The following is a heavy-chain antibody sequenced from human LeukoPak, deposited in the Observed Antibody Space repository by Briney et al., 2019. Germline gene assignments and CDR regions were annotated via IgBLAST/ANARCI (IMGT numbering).Heavy chain of an antibody. D-gene: IGHD5-24*01. CDR1: GFTFSHCW. Sequence: GGSLRLSCAASGFTFSHCWMTWVRQAPGKGLEWVANIKQDGSEKYYVDSLKGRFTISRDNAKNSLYLQMNSLRAEDTAVYYCARGAGYNYPYYFDYWGQGTLVTVSS. CDR3: ARGAGYNYPYYFDY. V-gene: IGHV3-7*03. CDR2: IKQDGSEK. J-gene: IGHJ4*02.